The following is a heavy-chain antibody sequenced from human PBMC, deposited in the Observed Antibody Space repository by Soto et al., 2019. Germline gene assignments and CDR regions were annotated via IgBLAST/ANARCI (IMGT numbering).Heavy chain of an antibody. CDR2: IIPIFGTA. V-gene: IGHV1-69*13. CDR1: GGTFSSYA. J-gene: IGHJ6*01. Sequence: SVKVSCKAAGGTFSSYAISWVRQAPGQGLEWMGGIIPIFGTANYAQKFQGRVTITADESTSTAYMELSSLRSEDTAVYYCARVPFYEYGDYLYRMAVRAQRTT. D-gene: IGHD4-17*01. CDR3: ARVPFYEYGDYLYRMAV.